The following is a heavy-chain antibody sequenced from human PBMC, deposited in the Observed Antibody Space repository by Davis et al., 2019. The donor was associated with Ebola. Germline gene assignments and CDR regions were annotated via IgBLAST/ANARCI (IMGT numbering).Heavy chain of an antibody. Sequence: GESLKISCAASGFTFSSYAMSWVRQAPGKGLEWVSAISGSGGSTYYADSVKGRFTISRDNSKNTLYLQMNSLRAEDTAVYYCAKDPRLTMIVVVSNDYWGQGTLVTVSS. V-gene: IGHV3-23*01. CDR1: GFTFSSYA. CDR2: ISGSGGST. D-gene: IGHD3-22*01. CDR3: AKDPRLTMIVVVSNDY. J-gene: IGHJ4*02.